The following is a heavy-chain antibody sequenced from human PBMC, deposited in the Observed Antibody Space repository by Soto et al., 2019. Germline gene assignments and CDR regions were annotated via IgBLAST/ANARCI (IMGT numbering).Heavy chain of an antibody. CDR1: GFTFSSYA. V-gene: IGHV3-23*01. D-gene: IGHD2-15*01. CDR3: AKAGCSGGSCYYLDY. Sequence: GGSLRLSCAASGFTFSSYAMSWVRQAPGKGLEWVSAISGSGGSTYYADSVKGRFTISRDNSKNTLYLQINSLRAEDTAVYYCAKAGCSGGSCYYLDYWGQGTLVTVSS. J-gene: IGHJ4*02. CDR2: ISGSGGST.